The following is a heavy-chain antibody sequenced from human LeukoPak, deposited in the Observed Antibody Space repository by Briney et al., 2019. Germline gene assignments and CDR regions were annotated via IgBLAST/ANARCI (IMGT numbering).Heavy chain of an antibody. Sequence: GSLKLSCAASGFTFSTSWMTWVRPAPGKGLEWVANINEDGSAKYYVDSLKGRFTISRDNAKNSLYLQMNSLRAEDTAVYYCARDWRHRDYGSGSLDYWGQGALVTVSS. CDR3: ARDWRHRDYGSGSLDY. CDR2: INEDGSAK. CDR1: GFTFSTSW. V-gene: IGHV3-7*01. D-gene: IGHD3-10*01. J-gene: IGHJ4*02.